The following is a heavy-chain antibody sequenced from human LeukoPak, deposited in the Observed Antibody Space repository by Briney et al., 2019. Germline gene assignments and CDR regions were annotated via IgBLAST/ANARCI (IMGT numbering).Heavy chain of an antibody. V-gene: IGHV1-2*02. Sequence: ASVKVSCKASGYTFTGYYMRWVRQAPGQGLEWMGWINPNSGGTNYAQKFQGRVTMTRDTSISTAYMELSRLRSDDTAVYYCARDIAVAGSIDHCGQGTLVTVPS. J-gene: IGHJ4*02. CDR3: ARDIAVAGSIDH. D-gene: IGHD6-19*01. CDR1: GYTFTGYY. CDR2: INPNSGGT.